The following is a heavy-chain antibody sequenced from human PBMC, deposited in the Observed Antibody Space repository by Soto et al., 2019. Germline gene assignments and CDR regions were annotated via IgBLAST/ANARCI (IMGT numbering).Heavy chain of an antibody. Sequence: SETLSLTCTVSGGSISSSSYYWGWIRQPPGKGLEWIGSIYYSGSTYYNPSLKSRVTISVDTSKNQFSLKLSSVTAADTAVYYCARQDCSGGSCHTIDYWGQGTLVTVSS. J-gene: IGHJ4*02. CDR3: ARQDCSGGSCHTIDY. CDR1: GGSISSSSYY. V-gene: IGHV4-39*01. CDR2: IYYSGST. D-gene: IGHD2-15*01.